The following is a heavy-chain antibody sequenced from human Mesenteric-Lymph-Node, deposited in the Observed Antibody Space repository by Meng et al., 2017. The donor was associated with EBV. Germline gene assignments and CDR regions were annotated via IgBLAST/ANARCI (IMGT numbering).Heavy chain of an antibody. CDR3: ARATEYGDYDY. CDR2: ISNSCTTI. J-gene: IGHJ4*02. CDR1: GFTFSDYD. Sequence: QVQLVECGGGLVKPGGSLRLSCAASGFTFSDYDMSWIRQAPGKGLEWVSYISNSCTTIYNADSVKGRFSISRDNPKNSLYLQMNSLRADDTAVYYCARATEYGDYDYWGQGTLVTVSS. D-gene: IGHD4-17*01. V-gene: IGHV3-11*01.